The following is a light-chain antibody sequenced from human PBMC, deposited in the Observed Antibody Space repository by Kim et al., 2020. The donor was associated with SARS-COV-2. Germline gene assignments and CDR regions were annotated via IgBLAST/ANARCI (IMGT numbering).Light chain of an antibody. CDR1: SSDIGSNT. V-gene: IGLV1-44*01. Sequence: ELTQPPSASGTPGQRITFSCSGSSSDIGSNTVNWYQQFPGSTPKLLIYSNTQRPSGVPDRFSGSKSGTSASLAITELQSEDEADYYCASWDDSLGGWVFGGGTQLTVL. CDR2: SNT. CDR3: ASWDDSLGGWV. J-gene: IGLJ3*02.